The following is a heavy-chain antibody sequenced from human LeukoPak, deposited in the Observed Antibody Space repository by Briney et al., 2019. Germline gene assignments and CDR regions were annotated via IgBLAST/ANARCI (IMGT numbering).Heavy chain of an antibody. Sequence: GGSLRLSCAASGFTFNTYAMNWVRQAPGGGLEWVSAISGSGGITYYEDSVKGRFTISRDNSKNTLYLQMNSLRAEDTAVYYCAKGTLYSGRSYFDSWGQGTLVTVSS. V-gene: IGHV3-23*01. CDR2: ISGSGGIT. CDR1: GFTFNTYA. J-gene: IGHJ4*02. D-gene: IGHD1-26*01. CDR3: AKGTLYSGRSYFDS.